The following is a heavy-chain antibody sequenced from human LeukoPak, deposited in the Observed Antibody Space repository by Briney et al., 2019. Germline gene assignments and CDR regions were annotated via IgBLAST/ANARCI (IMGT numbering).Heavy chain of an antibody. CDR3: ARAAAGYCSSTSCYYFYYMDV. CDR1: GGSISSYY. V-gene: IGHV4-4*07. CDR2: IYTSGST. D-gene: IGHD2-2*01. J-gene: IGHJ6*03. Sequence: TSETLSLTCTVSGGSISSYYWSWIRQPAGKGLEWIGRIYTSGSTNYNPSLKSRVTMSVDTSKNQFSLKLSSVTAADTAVYYCARAAAGYCSSTSCYYFYYMDVWGKGTTVTVSS.